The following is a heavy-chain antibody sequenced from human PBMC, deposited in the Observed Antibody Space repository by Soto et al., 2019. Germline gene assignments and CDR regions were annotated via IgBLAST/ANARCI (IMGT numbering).Heavy chain of an antibody. CDR2: INAGNGNT. Sequence: GASVKVSCKASGYTFTSYAMHWVRQAPGQRLEWMGWINAGNGNTKYSQKFQGRVTITRDTSASTAYMELSSLRSEDTAVYYCARVMYYYDSSGSFDPWGQGTLVTVSS. D-gene: IGHD3-22*01. CDR3: ARVMYYYDSSGSFDP. J-gene: IGHJ5*02. V-gene: IGHV1-3*01. CDR1: GYTFTSYA.